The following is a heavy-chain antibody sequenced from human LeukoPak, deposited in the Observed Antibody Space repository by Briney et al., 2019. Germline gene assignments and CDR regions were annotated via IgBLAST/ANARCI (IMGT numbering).Heavy chain of an antibody. J-gene: IGHJ5*02. V-gene: IGHV4-61*02. CDR2: IYTSGST. Sequence: SQTLFLTCTVSGGSISSGSYYWSWIRQPAGKGLEWIGRIYTSGSTNYNPSLKSRVTISVDTSKNQFSLKLSSVTAADTAVYYCARDYDSSGYYYWWFDPWGQGTLVTVSS. D-gene: IGHD3-22*01. CDR3: ARDYDSSGYYYWWFDP. CDR1: GGSISSGSYY.